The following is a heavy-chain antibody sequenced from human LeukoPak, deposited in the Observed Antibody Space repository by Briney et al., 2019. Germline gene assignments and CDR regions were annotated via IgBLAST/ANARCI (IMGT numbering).Heavy chain of an antibody. CDR3: ARDSITMVRGVIITFGDY. J-gene: IGHJ4*02. Sequence: PGGSLRLSCAASGFTFSTYGMHWVRQGPGKGLEWVAFIGYDGSNKYYTDSVKGRFTISRDNSKNTLYLQMNSLRAEDTAVYYCARDSITMVRGVIITFGDYWGQGTLVTVSS. V-gene: IGHV3-30*02. CDR2: IGYDGSNK. D-gene: IGHD3-10*01. CDR1: GFTFSTYG.